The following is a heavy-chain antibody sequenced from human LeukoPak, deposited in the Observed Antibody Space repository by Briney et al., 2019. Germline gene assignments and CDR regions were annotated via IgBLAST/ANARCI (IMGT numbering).Heavy chain of an antibody. D-gene: IGHD6-19*01. V-gene: IGHV4-61*01. CDR3: ARDSDSSGWYFDY. CDR2: IYYSGST. J-gene: IGHJ4*02. CDR1: GGSVSSGSYY. Sequence: SETLSLTCTVSGGSVSSGSYYWSWIRQPPGKGLEWIGYIYYSGSTNYSPSLKSRVTISVDTSKNQFSLKLSSVTAADTAVYYCARDSDSSGWYFDYWGQGTLVTVSS.